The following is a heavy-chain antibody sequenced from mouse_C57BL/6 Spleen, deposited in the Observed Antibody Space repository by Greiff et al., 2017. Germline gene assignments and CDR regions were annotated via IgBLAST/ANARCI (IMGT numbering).Heavy chain of an antibody. V-gene: IGHV5-15*01. CDR2: ISNLAYSI. J-gene: IGHJ4*01. Sequence: EVQLVESGGGLVQPGGSLKLSCAASGFTFSDYGMAWVRQAPRKGPEWVAFISNLAYSIYYADTVTGRFTISRENAKNTLYLEMSSLRSEDTAMYYCARRLEEGSNYYARDYWGQGTSVTVSS. CDR3: ARRLEEGSNYYARDY. D-gene: IGHD6-1*01. CDR1: GFTFSDYG.